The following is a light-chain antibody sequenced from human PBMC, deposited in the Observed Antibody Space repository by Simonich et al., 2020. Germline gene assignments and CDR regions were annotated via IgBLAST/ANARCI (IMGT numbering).Light chain of an antibody. J-gene: IGKJ5*01. CDR2: WAS. CDR3: QQYYSTPIT. V-gene: IGKV4-1*01. Sequence: DIVMTQSKDSLAVSLGERATINCKSTQSVLYSSNNKNYLAWSQQKPGQHPKLLIYWASTRESGVPDRFSGSGSGTDFTLTISSLQAEDVAVYYCQQYYSTPITFGQGTRLEIK. CDR1: QSVLYSSNNKNY.